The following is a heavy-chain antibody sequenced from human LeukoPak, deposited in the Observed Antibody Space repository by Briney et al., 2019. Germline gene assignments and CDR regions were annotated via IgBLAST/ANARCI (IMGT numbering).Heavy chain of an antibody. CDR3: ARDRSLRSFGEIFI. Sequence: GRSLRLSCAASGFTFRGYAVHWVRQAPGSGLEWVAVTSYDGTNKYYTDSVKGRFTISRDNSNNTVFSQMNSLRDDDTALYYCARDRSLRSFGEIFIWGQGTRVTVSS. CDR2: TSYDGTNK. J-gene: IGHJ4*02. V-gene: IGHV3-30*10. CDR1: GFTFRGYA. D-gene: IGHD3-10*01.